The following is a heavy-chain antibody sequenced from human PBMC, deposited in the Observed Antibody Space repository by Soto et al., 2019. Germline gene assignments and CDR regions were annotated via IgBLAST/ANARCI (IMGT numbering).Heavy chain of an antibody. CDR2: ISSSSSFR. D-gene: IGHD5-12*01. Sequence: GGSLRLSCAASGFTFRNDAMTWVRQAPGKGLEWVSSISSSSSFRYYADSVKGRFTISRDNAKNSLYLQMNSLRGEDTAVYYCARGAPGRDGYNLDFQHWGQGTLVNVSS. CDR3: ARGAPGRDGYNLDFQH. V-gene: IGHV3-21*01. CDR1: GFTFRNDA. J-gene: IGHJ1*01.